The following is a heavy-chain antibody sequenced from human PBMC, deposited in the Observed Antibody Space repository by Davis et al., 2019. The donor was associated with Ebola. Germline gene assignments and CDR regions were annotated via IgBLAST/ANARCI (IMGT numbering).Heavy chain of an antibody. CDR3: ARGGSNDLYYHYGMDV. V-gene: IGHV4-30-2*01. D-gene: IGHD4-11*01. CDR2: IYHSGST. J-gene: IGHJ6*04. Sequence: SETLSLTCAVSGGSISSGGYSWSWIRQPPGKGLAWIGYIYHSGSTYYNPSLKSRVTISVDTSKNQFSLKLSSVTAADTAVYYCARGGSNDLYYHYGMDVWGKGTTVTVSS. CDR1: GGSISSGGYS.